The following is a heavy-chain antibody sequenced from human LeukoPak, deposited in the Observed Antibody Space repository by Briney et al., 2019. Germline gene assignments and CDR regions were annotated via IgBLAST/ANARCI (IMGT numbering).Heavy chain of an antibody. Sequence: GASVKVSCKASGYTFTGYYVHWVRQAPGQGLEWMGWINPNSGGTNYAQKLQGRVTMTTDTSTSTAYMELRSLRSDDTAVYYCARGYSGYADDYWGQGTLVTVSS. D-gene: IGHD5-12*01. J-gene: IGHJ4*02. V-gene: IGHV1-2*02. CDR3: ARGYSGYADDY. CDR1: GYTFTGYY. CDR2: INPNSGGT.